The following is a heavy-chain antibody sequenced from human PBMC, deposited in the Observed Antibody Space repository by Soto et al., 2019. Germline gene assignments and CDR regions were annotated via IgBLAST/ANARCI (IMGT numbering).Heavy chain of an antibody. D-gene: IGHD5-18*01. CDR3: ARELKYSYGPGGFAY. J-gene: IGHJ4*02. Sequence: SETLSLTCTVSGGSISSGGYYWSWIRQHPGKGLEWIGYIYYSGSTYYNPSLKSRVTISVDTSKNQFSLKLSSVTAADTAVYYCARELKYSYGPGGFAYWGQGTLVTVSS. CDR2: IYYSGST. V-gene: IGHV4-31*03. CDR1: GGSISSGGYY.